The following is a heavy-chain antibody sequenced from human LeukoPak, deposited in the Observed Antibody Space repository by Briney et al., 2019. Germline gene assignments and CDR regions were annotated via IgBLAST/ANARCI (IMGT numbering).Heavy chain of an antibody. CDR1: AGSISSYY. D-gene: IGHD1-14*01. V-gene: IGHV4-59*01. J-gene: IGHJ3*02. CDR3: AREVLSAFDI. CDR2: VYYSGST. Sequence: PSETLSLTCTVPAGSISSYYWSWIRQPPGKGLEWIGYVYYSGSTNYNPSLKSRVTMSVDTSKNQFSLKLSSVTAADTAVYYCAREVLSAFDIWGQGTMVTVSA.